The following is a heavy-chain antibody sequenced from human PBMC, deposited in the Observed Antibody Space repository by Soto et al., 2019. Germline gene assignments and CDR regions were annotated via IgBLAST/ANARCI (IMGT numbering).Heavy chain of an antibody. D-gene: IGHD3-22*01. CDR1: GFSFVSYG. CDR3: AKAGDNYDSSVYSRPSYFFDS. CDR2: ISYDGGNQ. J-gene: IGHJ4*02. V-gene: IGHV3-30*18. Sequence: GSLRLSCAASGFSFVSYGMHWVRQAPGKGLEWVAFISYDGGNQFYADSVKGRLSISRDNSKSTLFLQMNSLSANDTAMYYCAKAGDNYDSSVYSRPSYFFDSWGQGTLVTVSS.